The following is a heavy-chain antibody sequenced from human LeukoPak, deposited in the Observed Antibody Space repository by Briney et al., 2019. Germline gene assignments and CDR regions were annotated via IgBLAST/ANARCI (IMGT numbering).Heavy chain of an antibody. J-gene: IGHJ5*02. CDR3: ARAHYDILTGGTWFDP. D-gene: IGHD3-9*01. CDR2: INHSGST. V-gene: IGHV4-34*01. CDR1: GGSLSGYY. Sequence: PSETLSLTCAVYGGSLSGYYWSWIRQPPGKGREWIGEINHSGSTNYNPSLKSRVTISADTSKNQFSLKLSSVTAADTAVYYCARAHYDILTGGTWFDPWGQGTLVTVSS.